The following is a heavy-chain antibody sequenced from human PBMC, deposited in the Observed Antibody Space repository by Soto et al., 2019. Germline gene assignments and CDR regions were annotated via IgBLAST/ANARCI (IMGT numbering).Heavy chain of an antibody. CDR3: TPLALKYNSDWYPLSD. D-gene: IGHD6-19*01. V-gene: IGHV3-15*07. Sequence: EVQLVESGGGLIQPGGSLRLSCAGSGFTFSNVWMNWVRQAPGKGLAWVGRIKSETDGGTIDYAARVKGRFTISRDDSTNTLYLQMNSLETEDTATYYCTPLALKYNSDWYPLSDWGQGTLVTVSS. J-gene: IGHJ4*02. CDR1: GFTFSNVW. CDR2: IKSETDGGTI.